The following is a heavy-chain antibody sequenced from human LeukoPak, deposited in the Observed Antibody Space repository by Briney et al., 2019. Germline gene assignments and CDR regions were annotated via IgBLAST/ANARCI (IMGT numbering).Heavy chain of an antibody. CDR2: INPNSGGT. CDR1: GYTFTGYY. CDR3: ARAQPSYYYYGMDV. J-gene: IGHJ6*02. V-gene: IGHV1-2*02. Sequence: ASVKVSCKASGYTFTGYYMHWVRQAPGQGLEWMGWINPNSGGTNYAQKFQGRVTMTRDTSISTAYMELGRLRSDDTAVYYCARAQPSYYYYGMDVWGQGTTVTVSS. D-gene: IGHD2-2*01.